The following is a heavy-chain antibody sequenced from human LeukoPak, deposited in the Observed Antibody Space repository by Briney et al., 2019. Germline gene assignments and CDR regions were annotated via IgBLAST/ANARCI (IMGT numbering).Heavy chain of an antibody. Sequence: SGTLSLTCAVYGGSFSGYYWNWIRQPPGKGLEWIGEINHSGSTNYNPSLKSRVTISVDTSKNQFSLKLSSVTAADTAVYYCARTYYDFWSGRYYGMDVWGQGTTVTVSS. D-gene: IGHD3-3*01. J-gene: IGHJ6*02. CDR3: ARTYYDFWSGRYYGMDV. CDR2: INHSGST. CDR1: GGSFSGYY. V-gene: IGHV4-34*01.